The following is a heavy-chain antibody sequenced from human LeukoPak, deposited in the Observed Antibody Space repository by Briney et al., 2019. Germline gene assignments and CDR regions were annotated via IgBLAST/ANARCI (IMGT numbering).Heavy chain of an antibody. V-gene: IGHV4-4*07. CDR2: IYTSGST. CDR3: ARDLEYSSSSANWFDP. D-gene: IGHD6-6*01. J-gene: IGHJ5*02. CDR1: GGSISSYY. Sequence: PSETVSLTWTVSGGSISSYYWSGIRQPAGKGLEWIGCIYTSGSTNYNPSLKSRVTMSVDTSKNQFSLKLSSVTAADTAVYYCARDLEYSSSSANWFDPWGQGTLVTVSS.